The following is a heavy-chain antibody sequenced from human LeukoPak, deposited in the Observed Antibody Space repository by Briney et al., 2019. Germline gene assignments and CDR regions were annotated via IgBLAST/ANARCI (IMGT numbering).Heavy chain of an antibody. CDR3: ARGGRYREGFHDQNWFDP. CDR2: MNPNSGNT. CDR1: GYTFTSYD. V-gene: IGHV1-8*03. D-gene: IGHD1-26*01. Sequence: ASVKVSCKASGYTFTSYDINWVRQATGQGLEWMGWMNPNSGNTGYAQKFQGRVTITRNTSISTAYMELSSLRSEDTAVYYCARGGRYREGFHDQNWFDPWGQGTLVTVSS. J-gene: IGHJ5*02.